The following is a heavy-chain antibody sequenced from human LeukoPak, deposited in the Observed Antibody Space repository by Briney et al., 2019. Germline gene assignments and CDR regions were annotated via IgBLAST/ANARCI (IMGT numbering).Heavy chain of an antibody. J-gene: IGHJ4*02. CDR2: IIPIFGTA. CDR1: GGTFSSYA. V-gene: IGHV1-69*01. Sequence: SVKVSCKASGGTFSSYAISWVRQAPGQGLEWMGGIIPIFGTANYAQKLQGRVTITADESTSTAYMELSSLRSEDTAVYYCAREDYDFWSATPKGIDYWGQGTLVTVSS. D-gene: IGHD3-3*01. CDR3: AREDYDFWSATPKGIDY.